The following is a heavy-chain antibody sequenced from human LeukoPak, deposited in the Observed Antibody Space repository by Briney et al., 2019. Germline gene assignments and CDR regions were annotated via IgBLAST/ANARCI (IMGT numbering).Heavy chain of an antibody. Sequence: GGSLRLSCVVSAFTFDDYAMHWVRQAPGKGLEWVSLISGDGGSTYYADSVKGRFTISRDNSKNSLYLQMNSPRTEDTALYYCAKDIGEQWFFDYWGQGTLVTVSS. CDR2: ISGDGGST. D-gene: IGHD3-10*01. CDR3: AKDIGEQWFFDY. V-gene: IGHV3-43*02. CDR1: AFTFDDYA. J-gene: IGHJ4*02.